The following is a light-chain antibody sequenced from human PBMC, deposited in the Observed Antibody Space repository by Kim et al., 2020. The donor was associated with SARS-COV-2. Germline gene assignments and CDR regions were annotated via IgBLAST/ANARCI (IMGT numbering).Light chain of an antibody. Sequence: SASVGDRVTITCRASQGISSALAWYQQKPGKAPKLVIYGASNLESAVPSRFSGSGSGTEFTLTITSLQPDDVATYYCQQYSIYWTFGQGTKVELK. J-gene: IGKJ1*01. CDR1: QGISSA. CDR3: QQYSIYWT. V-gene: IGKV1-13*02. CDR2: GAS.